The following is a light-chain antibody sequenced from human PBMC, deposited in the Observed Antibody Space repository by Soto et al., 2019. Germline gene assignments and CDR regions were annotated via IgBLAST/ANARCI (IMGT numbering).Light chain of an antibody. CDR3: HQTYSTPPT. CDR1: QRISTY. V-gene: IGKV1-39*01. Sequence: DIQMTQSPSSLSASVGYRFTITCRASQRISTYLNWYQQRPGKAPKLLIYAASTLQSGVPSNFSGSASGTDFTLTISSLQPEDFATYYCHQTYSTPPTFGKGTKVDIK. CDR2: AAS. J-gene: IGKJ1*01.